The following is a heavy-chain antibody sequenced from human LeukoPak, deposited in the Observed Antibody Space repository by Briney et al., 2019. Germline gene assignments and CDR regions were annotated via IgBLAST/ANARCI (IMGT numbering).Heavy chain of an antibody. J-gene: IGHJ4*02. D-gene: IGHD6-13*01. CDR2: IKQDGSDK. V-gene: IGHV3-7*01. CDR1: GFTFSSYW. Sequence: GGSLRLSCVASGFTFSSYWMSWFRQAPGKGLEWVANIKQDGSDKYYVDSVKGRFTISRDNAKNSLYLQMNSLRAEDTAVYYCASGQKLGFWGQGTLVTVSS. CDR3: ASGQKLGF.